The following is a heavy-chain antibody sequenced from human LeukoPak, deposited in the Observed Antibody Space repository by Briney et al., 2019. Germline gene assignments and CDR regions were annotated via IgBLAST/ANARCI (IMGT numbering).Heavy chain of an antibody. J-gene: IGHJ6*02. CDR1: GFPFSHNA. Sequence: GGSLRLSCAASGFPFSHNAMSWARQALGKGLEWVSVINTSGGTTDYADSVKGRFTISRDNSQNTVYLQMNSLRAEDTAVYYCAKGGWMDAWGRGTTVTVSS. V-gene: IGHV3-23*01. CDR2: INTSGGTT. CDR3: AKGGWMDA. D-gene: IGHD6-19*01.